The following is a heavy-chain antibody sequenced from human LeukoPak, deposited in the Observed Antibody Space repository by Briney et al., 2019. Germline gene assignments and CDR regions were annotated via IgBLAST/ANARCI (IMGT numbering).Heavy chain of an antibody. CDR2: IYYSGST. D-gene: IGHD1-1*01. J-gene: IGHJ6*03. V-gene: IGHV4-39*01. CDR3: ARALEATYYYYYYMDV. CDR1: GGSISSSSYY. Sequence: SETLSLTCTVSGGSISSSSYYWGWIRHPPGKGLEWIGSIYYSGSTYYNPSLKSRVTISVDTSKNQFSLKLSSVTAADTAVYYCARALEATYYYYYYMDVWGKGTTVTVSS.